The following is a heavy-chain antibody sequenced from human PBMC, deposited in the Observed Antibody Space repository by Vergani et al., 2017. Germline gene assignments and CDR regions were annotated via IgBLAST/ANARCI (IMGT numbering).Heavy chain of an antibody. Sequence: QLQLQESGSGLVKPSQTLSLTCAVSGGSISSGGYSWSWIRQPPGKGLEWSGYIYHSGSTYYNPSLRSRVTISVDRSKNQFSLKLSSVTAADTAVYYCARFVVAADYFDYWGQGTLVTVSS. D-gene: IGHD2-15*01. CDR1: GGSISSGGYS. CDR3: ARFVVAADYFDY. V-gene: IGHV4-30-2*01. J-gene: IGHJ4*02. CDR2: IYHSGST.